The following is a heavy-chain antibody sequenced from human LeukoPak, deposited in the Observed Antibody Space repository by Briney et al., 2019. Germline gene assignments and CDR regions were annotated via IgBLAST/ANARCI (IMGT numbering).Heavy chain of an antibody. J-gene: IGHJ4*02. V-gene: IGHV4-59*01. CDR1: GYSITSGYH. CDR3: ARDLDY. Sequence: PSETLSLTCIVSGYSITSGYHWSWIRQPPGKGLEWIGYIYYSGSTNYNPSLKSRVTISVDTSKNQFSLKLSSVTAADTAVYYCARDLDYWGQGTLVTVSS. CDR2: IYYSGST.